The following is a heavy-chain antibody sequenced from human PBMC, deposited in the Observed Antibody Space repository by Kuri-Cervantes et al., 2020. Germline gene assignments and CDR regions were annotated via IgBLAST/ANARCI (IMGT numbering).Heavy chain of an antibody. V-gene: IGHV3-30*07. CDR3: ARGPSYIHYDYIWGSYRQRAFDI. J-gene: IGHJ3*02. CDR1: GFTFSSYA. D-gene: IGHD3-16*02. Sequence: GGSLRLSCAASGFTFSSYAMHWVRQAPGKGLEWVAVISYAGSNKYYADSVKGRFTISRDNSKNTLYLQMNSLRAEDTAVYYCARGPSYIHYDYIWGSYRQRAFDIWGQGTMVTVSS. CDR2: ISYAGSNK.